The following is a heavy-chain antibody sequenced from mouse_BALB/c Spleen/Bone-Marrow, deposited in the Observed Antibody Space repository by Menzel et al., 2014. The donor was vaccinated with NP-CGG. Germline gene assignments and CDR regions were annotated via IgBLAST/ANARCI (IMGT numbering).Heavy chain of an antibody. CDR3: ARQNGNYGYYYAMDY. V-gene: IGHV5-9-2*01. CDR2: ISGGGSYT. D-gene: IGHD2-1*01. Sequence: EVNVVDSGGGLVKPGGSLKLSCAASGFTFSSYGMSWVRQTPEKRLEWVATISGGGSYTYYPDSVQGRFTISRDNAKNNLYQQMISLRSEDTALYYCARQNGNYGYYYAMDYWGQGTSVTVSS. J-gene: IGHJ4*01. CDR1: GFTFSSYG.